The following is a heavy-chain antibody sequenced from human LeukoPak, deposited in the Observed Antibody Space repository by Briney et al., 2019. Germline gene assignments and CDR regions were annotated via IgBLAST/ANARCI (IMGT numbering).Heavy chain of an antibody. CDR1: GFTFSNYA. CDR3: ARQLGYCSDGSCYFDS. Sequence: GGSLRLSCAASGFTFSNYAMSWVRQAPGRGLEWVSAISGSGGSTYYADSVKGRFTISRDNSQNTLRLQMNSLRAEDTAVYHCARQLGYCSDGSCYFDSWGQGTLVTVSS. D-gene: IGHD2-15*01. CDR2: ISGSGGST. J-gene: IGHJ4*02. V-gene: IGHV3-23*01.